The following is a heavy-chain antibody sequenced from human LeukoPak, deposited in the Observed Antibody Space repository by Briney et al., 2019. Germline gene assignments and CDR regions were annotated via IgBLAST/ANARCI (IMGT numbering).Heavy chain of an antibody. CDR1: GGSISSLY. J-gene: IGHJ6*03. Sequence: TSLATLSLTCIFYGGSISSLYWTWIRQPPGKGLEWIGHISYSETNSNPSLKSRVTISFDTFKNQLSLKIYSVTAADTAVYYCARDTGVKKLPYYAYCYSYVWCKGTTVIVSS. CDR2: ISYSET. CDR3: ARDTGVKKLPYYAYCYSYV. D-gene: IGHD2-8*01. V-gene: IGHV4-59*11.